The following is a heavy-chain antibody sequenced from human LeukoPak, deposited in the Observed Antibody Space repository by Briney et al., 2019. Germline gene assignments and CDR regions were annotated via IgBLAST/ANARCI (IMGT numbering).Heavy chain of an antibody. CDR2: IYYSGST. CDR1: GGSISSYY. V-gene: IGHV4-59*01. Sequence: PSETLSLTCTVSGGSISSYYWSWIRQPPGKGLEWIGYIYYSGSTNYNPSLKSRVTISVDTSKNQFSLKLSSVPAADTPVYYWARDTSSGWYGAFDIWGRGTMVSVSS. CDR3: ARDTSSGWYGAFDI. D-gene: IGHD6-19*01. J-gene: IGHJ3*02.